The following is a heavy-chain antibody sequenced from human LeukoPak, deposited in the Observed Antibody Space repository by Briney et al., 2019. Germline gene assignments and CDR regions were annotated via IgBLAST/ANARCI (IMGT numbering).Heavy chain of an antibody. CDR2: IKQNGSKK. CDR1: GFTFSTYW. Sequence: GGSLRLSCVASGFTFSTYWMNWVRQLPGKGLEWLANIKQNGSKKDYVDSVKGRFTISRDNAKNSLYLQMNSLRGEDTAVYYLARDVEGDSWPDSWGQGTLVTVSS. J-gene: IGHJ5*01. D-gene: IGHD1-26*01. CDR3: ARDVEGDSWPDS. V-gene: IGHV3-7*01.